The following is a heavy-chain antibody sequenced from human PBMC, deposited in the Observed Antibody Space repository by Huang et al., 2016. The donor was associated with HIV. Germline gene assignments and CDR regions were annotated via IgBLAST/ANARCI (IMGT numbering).Heavy chain of an antibody. D-gene: IGHD6-19*01. J-gene: IGHJ1*01. CDR3: ALKGDSSGWEYFRH. CDR1: GFIFSNYG. V-gene: IGHV3-30*03. Sequence: QVQLVESGGGVVQPGRSLRLSCAAFGFIFSNYGMHWVRQAPGKGLEWGARISYEGSNKYYTDSVKGRFSISRDNSKNTLYLQMNSLRAEDTAVYYCALKGDSSGWEYFRHWGQGTLVTVSS. CDR2: ISYEGSNK.